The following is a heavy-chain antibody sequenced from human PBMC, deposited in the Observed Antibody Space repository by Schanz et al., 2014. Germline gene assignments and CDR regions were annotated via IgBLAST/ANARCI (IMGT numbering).Heavy chain of an antibody. CDR3: ARNVIATGRAFDL. CDR2: ISPYTGNT. Sequence: QVQLVQSGDEAKKPGASVKVSCKTSGYTFSDYGITWVRQAPGQGLEWVGWISPYTGNTHYFDKMEGRVTMTTDTSTSTAYMELRSLRSDDTAVYYCARNVIATGRAFDLWGPGTMVTVS. V-gene: IGHV1-18*01. CDR1: GYTFSDYG. D-gene: IGHD6-13*01. J-gene: IGHJ3*01.